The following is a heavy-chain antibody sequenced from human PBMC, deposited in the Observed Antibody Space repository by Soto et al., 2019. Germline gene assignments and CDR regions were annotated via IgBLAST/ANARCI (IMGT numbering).Heavy chain of an antibody. D-gene: IGHD5-12*01. CDR3: ARDLPYVDIVATKAYYYYYGIDV. CDR1: GFTFSSYA. V-gene: IGHV3-30-3*01. J-gene: IGHJ6*02. Sequence: PWGSLRLSCAASGFTFSSYAMHWVRQAPGKGLEWVAVISYYGSNKYYADSVKGRFTISRDNSKNTLYLQMNSLRAEDTAVYYCARDLPYVDIVATKAYYYYYGIDVSGQATTVTVS. CDR2: ISYYGSNK.